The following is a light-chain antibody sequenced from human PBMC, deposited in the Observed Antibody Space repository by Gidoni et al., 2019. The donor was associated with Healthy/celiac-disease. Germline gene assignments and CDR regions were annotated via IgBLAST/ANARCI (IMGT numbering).Light chain of an antibody. CDR1: SSDVGCYNY. Sequence: QSALTQQASVAGSPGPSITISCTGTSSDVGCYNYVSWYQHHPCKSPKLMISDFSNRPSSVSIRFSASKSGNSPSLTISGLHAEDEADYYCSSYTISCTCLFGGGTKLTVL. CDR2: DFS. V-gene: IGLV2-14*03. J-gene: IGLJ3*02. CDR3: SSYTISCTCL.